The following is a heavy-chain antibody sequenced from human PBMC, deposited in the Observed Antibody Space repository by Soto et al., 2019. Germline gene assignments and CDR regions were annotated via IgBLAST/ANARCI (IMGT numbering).Heavy chain of an antibody. J-gene: IGHJ4*02. V-gene: IGHV3-23*01. D-gene: IGHD3-16*01. CDR1: GFNFSNHA. Sequence: GGSLRLSCTASGFNFSNHAMSWVRQAPGKGLEWVSVISGSGGTTYYADSVKGRFTISRDSSKNTLYLQMNSLRAEDTAIYCAKDLGIITFMYYFGSWGLGTLVTVSS. CDR2: ISGSGGTT. CDR3: AKDLGIITFMYYFGS.